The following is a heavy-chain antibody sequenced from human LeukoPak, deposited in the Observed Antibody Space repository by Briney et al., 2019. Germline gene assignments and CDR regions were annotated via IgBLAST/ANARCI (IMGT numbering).Heavy chain of an antibody. J-gene: IGHJ5*02. CDR3: ARVGGYCSSTSCYVVGVNWFDP. Sequence: SVKVSCKASGGTFSSYAISWVRQAPGQGLEWMGGTFPTFGTANSAQKFQGRVTITADESTSTAYMELSSLRSEDTAVYYCARVGGYCSSTSCYVVGVNWFDPWGQGTLVTVSS. CDR1: GGTFSSYA. D-gene: IGHD2-2*01. CDR2: TFPTFGTA. V-gene: IGHV1-69*13.